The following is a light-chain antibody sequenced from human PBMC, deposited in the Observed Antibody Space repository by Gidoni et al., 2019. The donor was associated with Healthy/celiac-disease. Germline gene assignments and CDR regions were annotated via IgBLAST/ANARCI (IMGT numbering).Light chain of an antibody. Sequence: SPGPSITISCTGTSSDVGGYNYVSWYQQHPGKAPKLMIYDVSNRPSGVSNHSSGSKSGNTASLTISGLQAEDDADYYCSSYTSSSPYVFGTGTKVTVL. CDR2: DVS. J-gene: IGLJ1*01. V-gene: IGLV2-14*04. CDR1: SSDVGGYNY. CDR3: SSYTSSSPYV.